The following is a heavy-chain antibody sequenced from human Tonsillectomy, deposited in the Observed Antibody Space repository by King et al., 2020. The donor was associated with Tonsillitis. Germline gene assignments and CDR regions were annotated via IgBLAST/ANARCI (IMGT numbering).Heavy chain of an antibody. J-gene: IGHJ3*02. CDR2: ISSSSSYI. Sequence: VQLVESGGGLVKPGGSLRLSCAASGFTFSSYSMNWVRKAPGKGLEWVSSISSSSSYIYYADSVKGLFTISRDNDKISLYLQMNSLIAEDTAVYYCARDRDYGDLHSFDIWGQGTMVTVSS. CDR1: GFTFSSYS. CDR3: ARDRDYGDLHSFDI. V-gene: IGHV3-21*01. D-gene: IGHD4-17*01.